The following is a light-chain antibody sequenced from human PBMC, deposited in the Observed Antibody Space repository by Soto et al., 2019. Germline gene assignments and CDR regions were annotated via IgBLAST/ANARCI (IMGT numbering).Light chain of an antibody. CDR2: EVN. J-gene: IGLJ2*01. V-gene: IGLV2-8*01. CDR3: SSYAGSNNVV. CDR1: RSDVGGYNY. Sequence: QSALTQPPSASGSPGQSVTISCTGTRSDVGGYNYVSWYQQHPGKAPKLMIYEVNKRPSGVPDRFSGSKSGYTASLTVSGLQPEDESDYYCSSYAGSNNVVFGGGTQLTVL.